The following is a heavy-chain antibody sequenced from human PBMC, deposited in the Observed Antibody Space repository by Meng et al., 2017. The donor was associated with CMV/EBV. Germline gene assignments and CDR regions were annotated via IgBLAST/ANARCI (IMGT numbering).Heavy chain of an antibody. J-gene: IGHJ6*02. CDR2: IIPILGIA. D-gene: IGHD5-18*01. Sequence: SVKVSCKASGGTFSSYAISWVRQAPGQGLEWMGGIIPILGIANYAQKFQGRVTITADKSTSTAYMGLSSLRSEDTAVYYCATGYSPEWYYYGMDVWGQGTTVTVSS. V-gene: IGHV1-69*10. CDR3: ATGYSPEWYYYGMDV. CDR1: GGTFSSYA.